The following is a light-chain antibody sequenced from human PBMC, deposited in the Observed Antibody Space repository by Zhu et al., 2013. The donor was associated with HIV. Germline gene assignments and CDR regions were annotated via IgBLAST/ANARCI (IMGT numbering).Light chain of an antibody. CDR1: QSVSSN. V-gene: IGKV3-15*01. CDR2: GAA. CDR3: QQYNNWPYT. J-gene: IGKJ2*01. Sequence: EIVMTQSPATLSVSPGERATLSCRASQSVSSNLAWYQQKPGQAPRRVIYGAATRATGIPARFSGSGPGTEFTLTISSLDSEDFAVYYCQQYNNWPYTFGQGTKLEIK.